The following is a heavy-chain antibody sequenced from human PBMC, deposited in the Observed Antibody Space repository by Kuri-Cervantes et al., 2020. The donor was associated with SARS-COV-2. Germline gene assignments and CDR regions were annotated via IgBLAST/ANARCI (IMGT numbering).Heavy chain of an antibody. Sequence: GESLKISCAASGFTFIRTAMHWVRQAPGKGLEWVAVISYDGSTKYYADSVKGRFTISRDNSKDTLSLQMNSLRAEDTALYYCVKDRQGLGYSGMDVWGPGATVTVSS. CDR2: ISYDGSTK. J-gene: IGHJ6*01. CDR1: GFTFIRTA. D-gene: IGHD2-21*01. CDR3: VKDRQGLGYSGMDV. V-gene: IGHV3-30*18.